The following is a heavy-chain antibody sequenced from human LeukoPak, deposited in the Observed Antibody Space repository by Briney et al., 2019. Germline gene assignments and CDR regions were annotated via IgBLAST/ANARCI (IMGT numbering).Heavy chain of an antibody. D-gene: IGHD1-26*01. Sequence: SETLSLTCTVSGGSISSYYWSWIRQPPGKGLEWIGYIYYSGSTNYNPSLKSRVTISVDTSKNQFSLKLSSVTAADTAVYYCARGHSGNINGFDYWGQGTLVTVSS. CDR1: GGSISSYY. V-gene: IGHV4-59*12. J-gene: IGHJ4*02. CDR2: IYYSGST. CDR3: ARGHSGNINGFDY.